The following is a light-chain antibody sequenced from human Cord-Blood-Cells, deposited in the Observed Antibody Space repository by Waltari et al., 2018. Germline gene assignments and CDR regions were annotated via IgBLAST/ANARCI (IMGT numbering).Light chain of an antibody. CDR1: QGISSY. CDR3: QQLNSYPYT. CDR2: AAS. J-gene: IGKJ2*01. Sequence: DIQLTQSPSFLSASVGDSITITCRASQGISSYLAWYQKKPGKAPKLLIYAASTLQSGVPSRFSGSGSGTEFPLTISSLQPEDFATYYCQQLNSYPYTFGQGTKLEIK. V-gene: IGKV1-9*01.